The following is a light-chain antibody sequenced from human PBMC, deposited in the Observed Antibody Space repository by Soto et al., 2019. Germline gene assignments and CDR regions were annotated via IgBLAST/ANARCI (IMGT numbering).Light chain of an antibody. Sequence: NGLKQSPATLSLYQRERVTLSCRASQRVSSYLAWYQQKPGQAPRLLIYDASNRATGIPARFTGSGSGTDFTLTISRLEPEDFAVYYCQQRNSWPITFGQGTRLAIK. CDR2: DAS. CDR3: QQRNSWPIT. J-gene: IGKJ5*01. CDR1: QRVSSY. V-gene: IGKV3-11*01.